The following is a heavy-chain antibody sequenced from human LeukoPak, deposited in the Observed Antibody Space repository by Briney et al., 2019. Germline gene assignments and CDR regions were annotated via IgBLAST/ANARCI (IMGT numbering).Heavy chain of an antibody. CDR1: GASISLDY. J-gene: IGHJ4*02. CDR3: ARYSGSYLAY. CDR2: IFTYGSA. V-gene: IGHV4-4*07. D-gene: IGHD1-26*01. Sequence: SETLSLTCTVSGASISLDYWSWIRQPAGKGLEWIGRIFTYGSANYNPSLKSRVTMSVDTSKNQFSLKLSSVTAADTAVYYCARYSGSYLAYWGQGTLVTVSS.